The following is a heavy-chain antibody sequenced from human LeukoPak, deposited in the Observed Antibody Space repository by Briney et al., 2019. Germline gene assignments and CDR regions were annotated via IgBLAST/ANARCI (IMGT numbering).Heavy chain of an antibody. Sequence: GASVKVSCKASGYTFTSYDINWVRQATGQGLEWMGWMNPNSGNTGYAQKFQGRVTMTRNTSISTAYMELSSLRSEDTAVYYCARGRITMVRGVRDYYMDVWGKGTTVTVSS. V-gene: IGHV1-8*01. CDR1: GYTFTSYD. CDR2: MNPNSGNT. CDR3: ARGRITMVRGVRDYYMDV. D-gene: IGHD3-10*01. J-gene: IGHJ6*03.